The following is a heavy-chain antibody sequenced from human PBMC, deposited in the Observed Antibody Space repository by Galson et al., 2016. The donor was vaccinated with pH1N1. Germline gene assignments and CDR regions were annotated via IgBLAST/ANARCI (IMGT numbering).Heavy chain of an antibody. CDR2: IYWDDDK. CDR3: AHREVMITNAFDF. D-gene: IGHD3-16*01. CDR1: GFSVSTSGMG. J-gene: IGHJ3*01. Sequence: PALVKPTQTLTLTCTFSGFSVSTSGMGVGWIRQPPGRALEWLAVIYWDDDKRYSPSLKSRLTITKDTSKNNVVLTMTNMDPMDTATYYCAHREVMITNAFDFWGQGTMVTVSS. V-gene: IGHV2-5*02.